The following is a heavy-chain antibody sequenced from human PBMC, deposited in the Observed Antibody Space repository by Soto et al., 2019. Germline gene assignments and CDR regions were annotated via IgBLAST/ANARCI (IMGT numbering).Heavy chain of an antibody. V-gene: IGHV5-10-1*01. D-gene: IGHD2-21*01. CDR1: GYSFTRYW. Sequence: RESLKISFKCSGYSFTRYWISWVRQMPGKGLEWMGRIDPSDSYTNYSPSFQGHVTISADKSISTAYLQMNNLRPEDTAVYYCARPIPGGGFCRGANCPPYYYGLDVWGPGTTVTVSS. CDR2: IDPSDSYT. CDR3: ARPIPGGGFCRGANCPPYYYGLDV. J-gene: IGHJ6*02.